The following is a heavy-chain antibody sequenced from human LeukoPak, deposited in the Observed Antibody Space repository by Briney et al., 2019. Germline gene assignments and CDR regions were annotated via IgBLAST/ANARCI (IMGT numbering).Heavy chain of an antibody. D-gene: IGHD4-11*01. CDR2: MNPNSGNT. V-gene: IGHV1-8*03. CDR1: GYTFTSYD. CDR3: ARGKKTYSNYLRWLFDY. J-gene: IGHJ4*02. Sequence: ASVKVSCKASGYTFTSYDINWVRQATGRGLEWMGWMNPNSGNTGYAQKFQGRVTITRNTSISTAYMELSSLRSEDTAVYYCARGKKTYSNYLRWLFDYWGQGTLVTVSS.